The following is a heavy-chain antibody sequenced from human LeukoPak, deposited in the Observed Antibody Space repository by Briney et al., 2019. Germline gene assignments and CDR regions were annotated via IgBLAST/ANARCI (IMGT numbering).Heavy chain of an antibody. V-gene: IGHV3-21*01. CDR1: GFTFSSYS. CDR2: ISSTSGYI. J-gene: IGHJ4*02. CDR3: ARDTSGGYTYYFDS. D-gene: IGHD5-12*01. Sequence: GGSLELSCEASGFTFSSYSMNWVPQAPGKGLEWFSSISSTSGYIYYADSVKGRFTISRDNAKNSLYLQMNSLRAEDTAVYYCARDTSGGYTYYFDSWGQGTLVTVSS.